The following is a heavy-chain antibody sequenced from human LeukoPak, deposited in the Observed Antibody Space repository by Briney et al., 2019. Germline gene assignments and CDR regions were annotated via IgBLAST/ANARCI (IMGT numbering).Heavy chain of an antibody. CDR1: GGSISSYY. D-gene: IGHD6-6*01. V-gene: IGHV4-59*01. J-gene: IGHJ6*02. CDR2: IYCSGST. Sequence: SETLSLTCTVSGGSISSYYWSWIRQPPGKGLEWIGYIYCSGSTNYNPSLKSRVTISVDTSKNQFSLKLSSVTAADTAVYYCARALELSSSELYGMDVWGQGTTVTVSS. CDR3: ARALELSSSELYGMDV.